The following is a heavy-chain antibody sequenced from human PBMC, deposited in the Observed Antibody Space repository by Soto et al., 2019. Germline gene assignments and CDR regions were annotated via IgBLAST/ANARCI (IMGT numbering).Heavy chain of an antibody. V-gene: IGHV5-51*03. CDR2: IYPGDSET. D-gene: IGHD2-21*02. J-gene: IGHJ1*01. CDR1: GYSFTTFW. CDR3: ARTATPSCAGDCFNAEYFQH. Sequence: EVQLVQSGAEVKRPGESLRISCKGSGYSFTTFWIGWVRHMPGKGLEWMGIIYPGDSETRYSPSFQGQVTMSADKSISTAYLQWSSLKASDTAMYYCARTATPSCAGDCFNAEYFQHWGQGTLVTAS.